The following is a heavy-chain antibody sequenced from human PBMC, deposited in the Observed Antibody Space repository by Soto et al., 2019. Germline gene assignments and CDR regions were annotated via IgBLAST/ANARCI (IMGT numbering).Heavy chain of an antibody. CDR3: ARESPYYESSDSYFDY. CDR2: TYYRSKWYN. CDR1: GDSVSGNSAA. Sequence: SQTLSLTCAISGDSVSGNSAAWNWIRQSPSRGLEWLGRTYYRSKWYNDYAVSVKSRITVTPDTSKNQFFLHLNSVTPEDTAVYYCARESPYYESSDSYFDYWGQGTLVTVSS. J-gene: IGHJ4*02. V-gene: IGHV6-1*01. D-gene: IGHD3-16*01.